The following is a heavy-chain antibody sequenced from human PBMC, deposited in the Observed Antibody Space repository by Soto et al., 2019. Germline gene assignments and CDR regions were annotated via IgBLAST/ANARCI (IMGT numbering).Heavy chain of an antibody. Sequence: SETLSLTCAISGDSIGNFYWSWIRQPAGKGLESLGRLTASGRTNYSPSLQSRVTMSLDRSKNRFSLRLTSVSAADTAVYYCVSWVSAHFDSWGQGTLVTVSS. CDR2: LTASGRT. CDR1: GDSIGNFY. V-gene: IGHV4-4*07. CDR3: VSWVSAHFDS. J-gene: IGHJ4*01. D-gene: IGHD2-8*01.